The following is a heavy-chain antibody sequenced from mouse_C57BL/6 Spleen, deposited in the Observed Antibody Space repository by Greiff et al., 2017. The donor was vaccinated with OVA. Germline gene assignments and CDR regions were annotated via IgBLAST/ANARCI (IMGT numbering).Heavy chain of an antibody. V-gene: IGHV3-1*01. CDR3: ARFYDGYFDY. J-gene: IGHJ2*01. CDR1: GYSITSGYD. Sequence: EVQLVESGPGMVKPSQSLSLTCTVTGYSITSGYDWHWIRHFPGNKLEWMGYISYSGSTNYNPSLKSRISITHDTSKNHFFLKLNSVTTEDTATYYCARFYDGYFDYWGQGTTLTVSS. D-gene: IGHD2-3*01. CDR2: ISYSGST.